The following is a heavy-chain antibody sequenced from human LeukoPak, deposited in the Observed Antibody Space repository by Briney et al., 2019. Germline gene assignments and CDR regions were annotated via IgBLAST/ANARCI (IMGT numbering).Heavy chain of an antibody. CDR3: ARAIGSSWLQYYFDY. Sequence: GGSLRLSCAASGFIVSSNYMSWVSQAPGKGLEWVSVIYSGGSTYYADSVKGRFTISRDNSKNTLYLQMNSLRAEDTAVYYCARAIGSSWLQYYFDYWGQGTLVTVSS. CDR1: GFIVSSNY. J-gene: IGHJ4*02. V-gene: IGHV3-53*01. CDR2: IYSGGST. D-gene: IGHD6-13*01.